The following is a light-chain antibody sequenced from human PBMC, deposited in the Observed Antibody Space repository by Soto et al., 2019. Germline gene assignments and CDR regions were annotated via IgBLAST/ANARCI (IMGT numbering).Light chain of an antibody. V-gene: IGKV1-5*03. CDR1: QSIGSW. Sequence: DIQMTQSPSTLSASVGDRVTITCRASQSIGSWLAWYQQKPGKAPKLLIYKASSLESGVPSRFSGSGSGTEFTRTISSLQPDDFASYYCQQYGSYSPWTFGQGTKVEIK. CDR3: QQYGSYSPWT. CDR2: KAS. J-gene: IGKJ1*01.